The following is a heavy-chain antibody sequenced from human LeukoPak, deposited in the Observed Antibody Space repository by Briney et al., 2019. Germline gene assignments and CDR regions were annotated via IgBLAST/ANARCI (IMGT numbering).Heavy chain of an antibody. J-gene: IGHJ4*02. V-gene: IGHV3-33*01. D-gene: IGHD3-10*01. Sequence: PGGSLRLSCAASGFTFSSYGMHWVRQAPGKGLEWVAVISYDGSNKYYAASVKGRFTFSRDISKNTLYLYLQMNSLRAEDTAVYYCAREGYYATIDYWGQGTLVTGST. CDR2: ISYDGSNK. CDR3: AREGYYATIDY. CDR1: GFTFSSYG.